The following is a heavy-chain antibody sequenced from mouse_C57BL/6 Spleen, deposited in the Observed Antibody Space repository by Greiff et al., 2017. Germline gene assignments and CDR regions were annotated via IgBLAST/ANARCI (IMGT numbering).Heavy chain of an antibody. CDR2: IDPENGDT. V-gene: IGHV14-4*01. CDR3: TTLHYGSSYEGVDY. J-gene: IGHJ4*01. D-gene: IGHD1-1*01. Sequence: VQLKQSGAELVRPGASVKLSCTASGFNIKDDYMHWVKQRPEQGLEWIGWIDPENGDTEYASKFQGKATITADTSSNTAYLQLSSLTSEDTAVYYCTTLHYGSSYEGVDYWGQGTSVTVSS. CDR1: GFNIKDDY.